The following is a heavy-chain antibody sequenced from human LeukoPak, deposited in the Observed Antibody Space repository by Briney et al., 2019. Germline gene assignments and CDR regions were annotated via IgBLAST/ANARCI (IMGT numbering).Heavy chain of an antibody. CDR1: GFTFSSYA. CDR3: AKHEYCSGSSCYLDY. D-gene: IGHD2-15*01. CDR2: ISGSGSTT. J-gene: IGHJ4*02. Sequence: GGSLRLSCAASGFTFSSYAMSWVRQAPGKGLEWVSTISGSGSTTKYAASVKGRFTISRDNSKNTLYLQMNSLRVEDTAVYYCAKHEYCSGSSCYLDYWGQGTLVTVSS. V-gene: IGHV3-23*01.